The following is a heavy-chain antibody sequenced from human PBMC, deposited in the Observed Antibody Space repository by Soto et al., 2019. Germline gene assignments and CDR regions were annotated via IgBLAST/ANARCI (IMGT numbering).Heavy chain of an antibody. CDR3: ARGRRFTSSWFFFHS. CDR2: IYHSGST. V-gene: IGHV4-30-4*01. Sequence: PSETLSLTCTVSGGFISGGDYYWSWIRQPPGKGLEWIGYIYHSGSTDYNPSLKSRVIISVDTSKNQFSLKLSSVTAADTAVYYCARGRRFTSSWFFFHSWGQGTLVTVPQ. J-gene: IGHJ4*02. D-gene: IGHD6-13*01. CDR1: GGFISGGDYY.